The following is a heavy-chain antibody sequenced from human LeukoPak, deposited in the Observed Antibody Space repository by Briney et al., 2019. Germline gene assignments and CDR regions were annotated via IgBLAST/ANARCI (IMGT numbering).Heavy chain of an antibody. V-gene: IGHV4-39*01. J-gene: IGHJ4*02. CDR3: VRRPKGPDGHGYSDY. CDR1: GDSISSSNNY. CDR2: ILYSGRT. Sequence: PSETLSLTCIVSGDSISSSNNYWAWIRQPPGQGLEWIGSILYSGRTYYNPSLESRVTMSVDTSKKQFSLRLNSVTVVDTAVYYCVRRPKGPDGHGYSDYWGQGTLVTVSS. D-gene: IGHD5-18*01.